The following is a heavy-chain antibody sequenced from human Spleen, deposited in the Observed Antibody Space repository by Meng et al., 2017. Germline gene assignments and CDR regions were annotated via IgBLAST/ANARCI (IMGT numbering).Heavy chain of an antibody. D-gene: IGHD4-17*01. V-gene: IGHV4-31*03. J-gene: IGHJ4*02. CDR2: IHSSGST. CDR3: ARRGGDYLEVYFDY. Sequence: QVHLQESGPGLVKPSQTPSLTCTASGGSISSGDYYWSWLRQHPGEGLEWIGYIHSSGSTYYNPSLRRRVMVSLDTSKNQFSLRLSSVTAADTAIYYCARRGGDYLEVYFDYWGQGSLVTVSS. CDR1: GGSISSGDYY.